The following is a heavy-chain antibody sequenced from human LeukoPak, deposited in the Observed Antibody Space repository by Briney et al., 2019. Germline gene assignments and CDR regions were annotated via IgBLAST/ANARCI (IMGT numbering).Heavy chain of an antibody. D-gene: IGHD2-21*02. CDR2: ISTYNGDT. J-gene: IGHJ4*02. CDR1: GYTFTTYS. V-gene: IGHV1-18*01. CDR3: ARLTEFPQYFDY. Sequence: GASVKVSRKASGYTFTTYSLTWVRQAPGQGLEWMGWISTYNGDTNYSQKLQGRVTMTTDTSTSTAYMELRSLRSDDTAVYYCARLTEFPQYFDYWGQGTLVTVSS.